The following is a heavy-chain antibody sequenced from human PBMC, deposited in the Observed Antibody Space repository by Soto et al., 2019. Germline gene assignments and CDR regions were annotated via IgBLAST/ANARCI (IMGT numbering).Heavy chain of an antibody. V-gene: IGHV4-59*01. CDR3: ASHLNRHGGYLGY. J-gene: IGHJ4*02. Sequence: SETLSLTCTVSGGSISSYYWSWIRQPPGKGLEWIGYIYYSGSTNYNPSLKSRVTISVDTSKNQFSLKLSSVTAADTAVYYCASHLNRHGGYLGYWGQETTVTVYS. CDR1: GGSISSYY. CDR2: IYYSGST. D-gene: IGHD5-12*01.